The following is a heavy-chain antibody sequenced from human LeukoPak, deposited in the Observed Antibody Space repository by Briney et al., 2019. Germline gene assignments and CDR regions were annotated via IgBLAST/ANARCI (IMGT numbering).Heavy chain of an antibody. CDR1: GGSISSGDYY. V-gene: IGHV4-30-4*01. J-gene: IGHJ6*02. D-gene: IGHD3-22*01. CDR3: ARDRSPEHYYDSSHWDYYYGMDV. CDR2: IYYSGST. Sequence: SQTLSLTCTVSGGSISSGDYYWSWIRQPPGKGLEWIGYIYYSGSTYYNPSLKGRVTISVDTSKNQFSLKLSSVTAADTAVYYCARDRSPEHYYDSSHWDYYYGMDVWGQGTTVTVSS.